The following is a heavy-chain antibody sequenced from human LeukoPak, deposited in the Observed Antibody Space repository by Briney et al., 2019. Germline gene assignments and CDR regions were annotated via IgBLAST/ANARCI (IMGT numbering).Heavy chain of an antibody. CDR3: ARGNGYLHH. CDR1: GDSVSSNSDA. V-gene: IGHV6-1*01. CDR2: TYYRSKWNN. Sequence: SQTLSLTCAISGDSVSSNSDAWNWIRQSPSRGLEWLGRTYYRSKWNNDYAVSVQSRITIIPDTSKNQISLQLNSVSPEDTAVYYCARGNGYLHHWGQGTLVTVSP. J-gene: IGHJ1*01.